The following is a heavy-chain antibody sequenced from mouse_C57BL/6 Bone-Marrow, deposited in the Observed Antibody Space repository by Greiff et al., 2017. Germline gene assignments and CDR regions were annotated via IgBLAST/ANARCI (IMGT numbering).Heavy chain of an antibody. J-gene: IGHJ4*01. CDR2: ISNGGGST. V-gene: IGHV5-12*01. CDR3: ARPSYDYDVVYYAMDY. Sequence: EVKLMESGGGLVQPGGSLKLSCAASGFTFSDYYMYWVRQTPEKRLEWVAYISNGGGSTYYPDTVKGRFTISRDNAKNTLYLQMSRLKSEDTAMYYCARPSYDYDVVYYAMDYWGQGTSVTVSS. D-gene: IGHD2-4*01. CDR1: GFTFSDYY.